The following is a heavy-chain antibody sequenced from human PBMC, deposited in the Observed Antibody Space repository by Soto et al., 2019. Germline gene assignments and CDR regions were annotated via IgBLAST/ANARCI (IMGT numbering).Heavy chain of an antibody. D-gene: IGHD6-19*01. Sequence: QVQLVESGGGVVQPGRSLRLSCAASGFTFSSYAMHWVRQAAGKGLEWVAVISYDGSNKYYADSVKGRFTISRDNSKNTLYLQMNSLRAEDTAVYYCARDVVPGAGYYYYYGLDVWGQGTTVTVSS. CDR2: ISYDGSNK. CDR1: GFTFSSYA. CDR3: ARDVVPGAGYYYYYGLDV. V-gene: IGHV3-30-3*01. J-gene: IGHJ6*02.